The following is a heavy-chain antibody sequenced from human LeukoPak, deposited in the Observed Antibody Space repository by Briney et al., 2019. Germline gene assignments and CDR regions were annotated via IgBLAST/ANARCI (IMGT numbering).Heavy chain of an antibody. D-gene: IGHD6-19*01. CDR2: MYYSENT. CDR3: VRYRSGWYRYDY. V-gene: IGHV4-39*01. J-gene: IGHJ4*02. CDR1: GDSISGSTYS. Sequence: PSETLSLTCTVSGDSISGSTYSWGWVRQPPGKGLVWIGYMYYSENTYYNPSLKSRVTISVDTSNIQFSLKLSSVTAADTAVYYCVRYRSGWYRYDYWGQGTLVTVSS.